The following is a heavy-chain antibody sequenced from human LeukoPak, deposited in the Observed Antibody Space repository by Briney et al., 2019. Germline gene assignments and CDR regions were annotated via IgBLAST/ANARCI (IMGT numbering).Heavy chain of an antibody. CDR1: GLTFSIYW. J-gene: IGHJ4*02. CDR2: INSDASST. V-gene: IGHV3-74*01. D-gene: IGHD5-18*01. Sequence: GRSLRLSCAASGLTFSIYWMHWVRQAPGKGLFWVSRINSDASSTTYADSVKGRFTISRDTARNTLYLQMSSLRAEDTAVYYCARVGYSYGSYYFDYWGQGTLVTVSS. CDR3: ARVGYSYGSYYFDY.